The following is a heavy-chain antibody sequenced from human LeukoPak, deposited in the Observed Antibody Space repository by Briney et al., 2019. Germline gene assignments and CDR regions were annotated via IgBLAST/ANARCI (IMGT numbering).Heavy chain of an antibody. V-gene: IGHV3-49*04. Sequence: GGSLRLSCTASGFTFGDYAMSWVRQAPGKGLEWVGFIRSKAYGGTTEYAASVEGRFTISRDDSKSIAYLQMNSLKTEDTAVYYCTFPYYYYMDVWGKGTTVTISS. CDR2: IRSKAYGGTT. CDR1: GFTFGDYA. CDR3: TFPYYYYMDV. J-gene: IGHJ6*03.